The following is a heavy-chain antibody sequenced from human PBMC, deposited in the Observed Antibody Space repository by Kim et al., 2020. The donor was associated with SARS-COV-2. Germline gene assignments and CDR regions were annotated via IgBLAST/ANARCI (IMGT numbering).Heavy chain of an antibody. Sequence: SETLSLTCTVSGDSITNDRYFWGWIRQPPGRGLEWIGNVFYTGDIYAKPSLMGRLTISVDTSRTQFSLELRSVTAADAAVYFCARIKRFADYVDSWGQGTLV. V-gene: IGHV4-39*01. D-gene: IGHD3-10*01. J-gene: IGHJ4*02. CDR1: GDSITNDRYF. CDR2: VFYTGDI. CDR3: ARIKRFADYVDS.